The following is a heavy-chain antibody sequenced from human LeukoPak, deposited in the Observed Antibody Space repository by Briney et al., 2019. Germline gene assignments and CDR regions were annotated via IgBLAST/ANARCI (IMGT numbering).Heavy chain of an antibody. CDR1: GGSISSTSYY. V-gene: IGHV4-39*07. Sequence: SETLSLTCVVSGGSISSTSYYWGWIRQPPGKGLEWIGSIYYSGSAYYSPSLKSRVTISVDTSKNQFSLKLSSVTAADTAVYYCARDRVFEGAIGDYWGQGTLVTVSS. CDR3: ARDRVFEGAIGDY. J-gene: IGHJ4*02. CDR2: IYYSGSA. D-gene: IGHD3-3*01.